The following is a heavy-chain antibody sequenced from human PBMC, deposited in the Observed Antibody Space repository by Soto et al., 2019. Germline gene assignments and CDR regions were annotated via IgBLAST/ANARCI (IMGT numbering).Heavy chain of an antibody. V-gene: IGHV3-30*03. D-gene: IGHD2-15*01. CDR2: ISYDGSNK. CDR3: ATDLKYCSGGSCYPEYNYYYYGMDV. CDR1: GFTFSSYV. Sequence: GGSLRLSCAASGFTFSSYVMHWVRQAPGKGLEWVAVISYDGSNKYYADSVKGRFTTSRDNSKNTLYLQMNSLRAEDTAVYYCATDLKYCSGGSCYPEYNYYYYGMDVWGQGTTVTV. J-gene: IGHJ6*02.